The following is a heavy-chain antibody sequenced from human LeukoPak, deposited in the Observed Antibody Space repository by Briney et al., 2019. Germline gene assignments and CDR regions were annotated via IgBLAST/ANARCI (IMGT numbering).Heavy chain of an antibody. CDR2: MNPNSGNT. V-gene: IGHV1-8*03. CDR3: ARVWYCSSTSCYGGSAFDI. D-gene: IGHD2-2*01. J-gene: IGHJ3*02. CDR1: AYTFTSYD. Sequence: ASVKVSCRASAYTFTSYDINWVRQATGQGLEWMGWMNPNSGNTGYAQKFQGRVTITRNTSISTAYMELSSLRSEDTAVYYCARVWYCSSTSCYGGSAFDIWGQGTMVTVSS.